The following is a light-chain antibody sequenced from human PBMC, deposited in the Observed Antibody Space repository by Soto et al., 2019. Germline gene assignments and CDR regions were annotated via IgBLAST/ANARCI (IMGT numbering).Light chain of an antibody. CDR3: QQYCTSPPGT. V-gene: IGKV3-20*01. CDR2: GAS. J-gene: IGKJ1*01. CDR1: QSVSSSY. Sequence: IVLTQSPGTLSLSPGERATLSCRASQSVSSSYLAWYQQKPGQAPRLLIYGASSRATGIPDRFSGSGSGTDFTLTISRLEPEDFAVYYCQQYCTSPPGTFGQGTKV.